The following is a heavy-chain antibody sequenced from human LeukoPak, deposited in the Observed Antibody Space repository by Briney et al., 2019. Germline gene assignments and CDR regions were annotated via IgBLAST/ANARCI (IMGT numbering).Heavy chain of an antibody. CDR3: ARPAHALYDIAVAAVYFDL. V-gene: IGHV1-46*01. CDR2: INPSGAST. D-gene: IGHD6-19*01. J-gene: IGHJ2*01. Sequence: GASVKVSCKASGYTFTDFYMNWVRQAPGQGLEWMGIINPSGASTRYAQKFQGRVTMTRDTSTSTVYMEVSSLRSEDTAVYYCARPAHALYDIAVAAVYFDLWGRGTLVTVSS. CDR1: GYTFTDFY.